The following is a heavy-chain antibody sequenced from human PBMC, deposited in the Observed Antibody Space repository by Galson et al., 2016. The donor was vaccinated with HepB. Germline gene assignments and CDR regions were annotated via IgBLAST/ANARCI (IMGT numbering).Heavy chain of an antibody. CDR2: FYSTEST. V-gene: IGHV4-4*07. CDR3: ARDGVWMGSMDV. Sequence: SETLSLTCTVSGGSIRGYFWSWIRQPAGKGLEWIGLFYSTESTGHFSSLGSRVTMSEDTSKNQFFLTLNSVTAADTAIYYCARDGVWMGSMDVWGQGTTVTVSS. J-gene: IGHJ6*02. D-gene: IGHD2-8*01. CDR1: GGSIRGYF.